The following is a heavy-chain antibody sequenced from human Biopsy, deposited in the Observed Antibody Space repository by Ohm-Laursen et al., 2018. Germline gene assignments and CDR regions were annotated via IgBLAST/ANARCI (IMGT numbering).Heavy chain of an antibody. D-gene: IGHD1-26*01. V-gene: IGHV1-69*01. Sequence: GPSVTVSCKPSGYTFISYGTSWVRHPPGQGLEWMGGIIPMFGTANYAQMFQGRVTISADESTSTSYMELSSLTTEDTAIYYCERGPHSGSHSCFDYWGRGTLVTGSS. CDR3: ERGPHSGSHSCFDY. CDR2: IIPMFGTA. CDR1: GYTFISYG. J-gene: IGHJ4*02.